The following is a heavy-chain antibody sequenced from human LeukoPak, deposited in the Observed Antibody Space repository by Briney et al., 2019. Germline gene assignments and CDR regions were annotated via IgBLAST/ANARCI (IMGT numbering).Heavy chain of an antibody. CDR2: ISGSGGST. J-gene: IGHJ4*02. CDR3: AKAVAGHGIY. Sequence: SGGSLRLSCAASGFTFSSYAMSRVRQAPGKGLEWVSDISGSGGSTYYADSVKGRFTISRDNSKNTLYLQMNSLRAEDTAVYYCAKAVAGHGIYWGQGTLVTVSS. D-gene: IGHD6-19*01. CDR1: GFTFSSYA. V-gene: IGHV3-23*01.